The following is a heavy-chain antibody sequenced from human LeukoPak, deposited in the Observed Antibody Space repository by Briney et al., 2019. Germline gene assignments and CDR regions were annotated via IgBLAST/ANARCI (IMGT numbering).Heavy chain of an antibody. CDR1: GDSLRKSTFY. V-gene: IGHV4-39*07. CDR2: IYYSGST. CDR3: AREFVQWEPDY. J-gene: IGHJ4*02. Sequence: SETLSLTCTVSGDSLRKSTFYWVWIRQPPGKGLEWIGSIYYSGSTNYNPSLKSRVTISVDTSKNQFSLKLSSVTAADTAVYYCAREFVQWEPDYWGQGTLVTVSS. D-gene: IGHD1-26*01.